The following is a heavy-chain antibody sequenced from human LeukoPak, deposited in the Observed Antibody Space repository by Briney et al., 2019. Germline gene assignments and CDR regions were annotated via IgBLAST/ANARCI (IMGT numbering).Heavy chain of an antibody. CDR2: ISYDGSNK. Sequence: GGSLRLSCAASGFTFSSYAMHWVRQAPGKGVEWVAVISYDGSNKYYADSVKGRFTISRDNSKNTLYLQMNSLRAEDTAVYYCAREGISSDAFDIWGQGTMVTVSS. D-gene: IGHD6-6*01. V-gene: IGHV3-30-3*01. CDR1: GFTFSSYA. J-gene: IGHJ3*02. CDR3: AREGISSDAFDI.